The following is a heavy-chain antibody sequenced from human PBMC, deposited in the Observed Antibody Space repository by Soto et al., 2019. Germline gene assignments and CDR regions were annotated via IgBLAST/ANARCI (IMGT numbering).Heavy chain of an antibody. CDR3: AKDRSENFWVYYYAMDV. J-gene: IGHJ6*02. CDR1: GFNFGAYA. Sequence: GRSLRLSCEASGFNFGAYAMNWVRQAPGKGLEWVSGISGSSSGTYYTDSVKGRFTISRDNSKNTVYLQMNSLRGEDTAVYYCAKDRSENFWVYYYAMDVWGQGTAVTVSS. D-gene: IGHD6-19*01. V-gene: IGHV3-23*01. CDR2: ISGSSSGT.